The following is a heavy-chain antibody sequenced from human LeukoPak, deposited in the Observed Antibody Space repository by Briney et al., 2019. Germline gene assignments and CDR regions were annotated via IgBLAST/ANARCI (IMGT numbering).Heavy chain of an antibody. CDR2: SSSSSYI. V-gene: IGHV3-21*01. CDR1: GFTFSSYS. D-gene: IGHD2-21*01. J-gene: IGHJ4*02. Sequence: PGGSLRLSCAASGFTFSSYSMNWVRQAPGKGLEWVSISSSSSYIYYADSVKGRFTISRDNAKNSLYLQMNSLRAEDTAVYYCARDSPNEGILWWSIDYWGQGTLVTVSS. CDR3: ARDSPNEGILWWSIDY.